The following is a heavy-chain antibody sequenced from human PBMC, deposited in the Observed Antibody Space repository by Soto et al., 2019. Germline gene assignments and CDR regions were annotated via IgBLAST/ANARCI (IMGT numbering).Heavy chain of an antibody. CDR1: GGSISSYY. CDR2: IYYSGST. CDR3: ARGRLEGWYELAFDI. V-gene: IGHV4-59*01. D-gene: IGHD6-19*01. J-gene: IGHJ3*02. Sequence: PSETLSLTCTVSGGSISSYYWSWIRQPPGKGLEWIGYIYYSGSTNYNPSLKSRVTISVDTSKNQFSLKLSSVTAADTAVYYCARGRLEGWYELAFDIWGQGTMVTVSS.